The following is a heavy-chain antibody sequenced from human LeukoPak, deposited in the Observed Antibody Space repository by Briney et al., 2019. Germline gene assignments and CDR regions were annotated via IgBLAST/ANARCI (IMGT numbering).Heavy chain of an antibody. CDR2: ISYDGSNK. V-gene: IGHV3-30*04. CDR1: GFTFSSYA. Sequence: PGRSLRPSCAASGFTFSSYAMHGVRQAPAKGLERVAVISYDGSNKYYADSVKGRFTISRDNSKNTLYLQMNSLRAEDTAVYYCTTGPIHHYYDSTAGDYWGQGTLVTVSS. D-gene: IGHD3-22*01. CDR3: TTGPIHHYYDSTAGDY. J-gene: IGHJ4*02.